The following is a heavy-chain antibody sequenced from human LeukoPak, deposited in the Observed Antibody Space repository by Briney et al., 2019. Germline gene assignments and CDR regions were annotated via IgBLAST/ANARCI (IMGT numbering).Heavy chain of an antibody. Sequence: SETLSLTCTVSGGPISSSRYYWAWVRQPPGKGLEWIGGIYYSGSTYYNPSLKSRVTISVDTSKNQFSLKVTSMTAADAAVYYCARRDGYNGPLDYWGQGTLVTVSS. V-gene: IGHV4-39*01. D-gene: IGHD5-24*01. J-gene: IGHJ4*02. CDR1: GGPISSSRYY. CDR3: ARRDGYNGPLDY. CDR2: IYYSGST.